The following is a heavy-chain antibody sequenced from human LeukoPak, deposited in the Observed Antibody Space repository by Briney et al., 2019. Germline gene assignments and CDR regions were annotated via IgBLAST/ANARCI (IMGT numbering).Heavy chain of an antibody. V-gene: IGHV3-23*01. CDR2: ISGSGGST. Sequence: PGGSLRLSCAAAGFTFSSYAMSGVRQAPGKGLEWVSAISGSGGSTYYADSVKGRFTISRDNSKNTLYLQMNGLRAEDTAVYYCAKDRSAAGGDDAFDIWGQGTMVTVSS. J-gene: IGHJ3*02. CDR3: AKDRSAAGGDDAFDI. D-gene: IGHD4-17*01. CDR1: GFTFSSYA.